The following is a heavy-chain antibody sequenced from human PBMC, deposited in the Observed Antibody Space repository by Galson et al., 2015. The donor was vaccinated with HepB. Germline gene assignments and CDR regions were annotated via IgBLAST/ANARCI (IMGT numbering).Heavy chain of an antibody. Sequence: LSLTCTVSGGSMNSYYWSWIRQTPGKGLKGLEWIGYVYYSDSGNTNYNPSLKSRVTISVDTSKNQFSLNLNSMTAADTAVYYCARGGTMMQIWGQGTMVTVSS. CDR2: VYYSDSGNT. CDR1: GGSMNSYY. J-gene: IGHJ3*02. CDR3: ARGGTMMQI. V-gene: IGHV4-59*01. D-gene: IGHD3-22*01.